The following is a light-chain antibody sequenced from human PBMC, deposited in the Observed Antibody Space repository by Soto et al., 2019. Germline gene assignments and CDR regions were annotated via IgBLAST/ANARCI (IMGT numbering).Light chain of an antibody. Sequence: EIVLTQSPDTLSLSPGERATLSCRASQSVRSNSLAWYQQKPGQAPRFLIYDASSRATGIPDRFSGSGSGTDFTLTISRLEPEDFALYYCQQYGSTPLTFGGGTKVDIK. CDR3: QQYGSTPLT. CDR1: QSVRSNS. CDR2: DAS. V-gene: IGKV3-20*01. J-gene: IGKJ4*01.